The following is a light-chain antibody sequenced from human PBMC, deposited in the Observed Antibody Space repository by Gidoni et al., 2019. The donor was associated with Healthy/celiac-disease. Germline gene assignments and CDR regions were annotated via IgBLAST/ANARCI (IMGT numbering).Light chain of an antibody. CDR3: QSADSSGTYPVV. V-gene: IGLV3-25*03. CDR1: ALPKQY. CDR2: KDS. J-gene: IGLJ2*01. Sequence: SYEQTHPPPVPVSPGQTARITCSGAALPKQYAYWYQQKPGQAPVLVIYKDSERPSGIPERFSGSSSGTTVTLTISGVQAEDEADYYCQSADSSGTYPVVFGGGTKLTVL.